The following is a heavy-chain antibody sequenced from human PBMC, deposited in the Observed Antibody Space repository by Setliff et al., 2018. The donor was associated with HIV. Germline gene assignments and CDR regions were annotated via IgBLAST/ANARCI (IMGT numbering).Heavy chain of an antibody. J-gene: IGHJ4*02. CDR3: ARLYSPPRGFDF. V-gene: IGHV4-38-2*01. D-gene: IGHD5-12*01. CDR2: IDHIGST. CDR1: GYSISNGYY. Sequence: KTSETLSLTCAVSGYSISNGYYWAWIRQPPGKGLEWIGSIDHIGSTYYNPSLKGRATISVDTSKNQFSLRLRAVTAADTAIYYCARLYSPPRGFDFWGQGTLVTVSS.